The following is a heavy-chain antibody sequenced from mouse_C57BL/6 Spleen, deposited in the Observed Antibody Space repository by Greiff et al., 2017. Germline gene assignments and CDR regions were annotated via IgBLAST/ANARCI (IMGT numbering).Heavy chain of an antibody. J-gene: IGHJ4*01. CDR2: IRLKSDNYAT. CDR1: GFTFSNYW. Sequence: EVQLVESGGGLVQPGGSMKLSCVASGFTFSNYWMNWVRQSPEKGLEWVAQIRLKSDNYATHYAESVKGRFTISRDDSKSSVYLQMNNLRAEDTGIYYCTGGTVVASYYAMDYWGQGTSVTVSS. V-gene: IGHV6-3*01. D-gene: IGHD1-1*01. CDR3: TGGTVVASYYAMDY.